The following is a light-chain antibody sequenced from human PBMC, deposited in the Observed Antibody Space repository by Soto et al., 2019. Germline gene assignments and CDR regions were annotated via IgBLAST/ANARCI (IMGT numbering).Light chain of an antibody. Sequence: DIVMTQSPLSLPVTPGEPASISCRSSQSLLHSNGYNYLDWYLQKPGQSPQLLIYLGSNRASGVPDRVSGSGSGTDFTLKISRVEDEEVGVYYCMQALKTRYTFGKGTKLEIK. CDR2: LGS. V-gene: IGKV2-28*01. CDR3: MQALKTRYT. J-gene: IGKJ2*01. CDR1: QSLLHSNGYNY.